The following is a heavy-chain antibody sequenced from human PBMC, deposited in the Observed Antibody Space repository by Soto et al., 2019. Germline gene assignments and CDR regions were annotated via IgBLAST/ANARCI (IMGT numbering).Heavy chain of an antibody. Sequence: PWGPLRLSCAASGFTFSSYAMIWFRHSPGKGLEWVSAISGSGGSTYYADSVKGRFTISRDNSKNTLYLQMNSLRAEDTAVYYCAKALRNWNPPSWFDPWGQGTLVTVSS. D-gene: IGHD1-1*01. V-gene: IGHV3-23*01. J-gene: IGHJ5*02. CDR1: GFTFSSYA. CDR2: ISGSGGST. CDR3: AKALRNWNPPSWFDP.